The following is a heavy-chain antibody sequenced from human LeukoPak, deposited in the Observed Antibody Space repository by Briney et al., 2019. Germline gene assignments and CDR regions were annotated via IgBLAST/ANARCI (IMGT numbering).Heavy chain of an antibody. J-gene: IGHJ4*02. D-gene: IGHD6-6*01. CDR2: IYYSRST. Sequence: GSLRLSCAASGFSVSVNYMSWIRQPPGKGLEWIGTIYYSRSTYYNPSLKSRITISVDTSKNQFSLRLTSVTAADTAVYYCARSLVAARPYFDYWGQGTLVTVSS. CDR1: GFSVSVNY. V-gene: IGHV4-59*02. CDR3: ARSLVAARPYFDY.